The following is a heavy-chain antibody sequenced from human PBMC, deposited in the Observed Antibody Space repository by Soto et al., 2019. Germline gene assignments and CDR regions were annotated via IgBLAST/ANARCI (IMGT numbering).Heavy chain of an antibody. CDR1: GGSISSGYYY. CDR2: IYYSGSS. Sequence: PSETLSLTCTVSGGSISSGYYYWSWIRQPPGKGLEWLGYIYYSGSSYYNPSLKSRVTISVDTSKNQFSLKLSSVTAVDTAVYYCARDRERGYSYGYFDYWGQGTLVTVS. V-gene: IGHV4-30-4*01. CDR3: ARDRERGYSYGYFDY. J-gene: IGHJ4*02. D-gene: IGHD5-18*01.